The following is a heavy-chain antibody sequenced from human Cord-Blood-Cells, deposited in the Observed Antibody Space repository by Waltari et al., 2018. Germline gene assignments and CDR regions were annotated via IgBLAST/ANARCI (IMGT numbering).Heavy chain of an antibody. J-gene: IGHJ4*02. CDR3: AKMDY. CDR2: ISDDGSNK. CDR1: GFTFSSYG. V-gene: IGHV3-30*18. Sequence: QVQLVESGGGVVQPGRSLRLSCAASGFTFSSYGRHWVRQAPGKGLEWVAFISDDGSNKYYADSVKGRFTISRDNSKNTLYLQMNSLRAEDTAVYYCAKMDYWGQGTLVTVSS.